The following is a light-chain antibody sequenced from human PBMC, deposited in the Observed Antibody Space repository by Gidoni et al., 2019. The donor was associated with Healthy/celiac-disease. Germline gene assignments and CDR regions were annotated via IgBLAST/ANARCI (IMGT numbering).Light chain of an antibody. CDR3: QQYYSTPPYT. V-gene: IGKV4-1*01. Sequence: DIVMTQSPDSLAVSLGERATINCKSSQSVFYSSNNKNYLAWYQQKPGQPPKLLIYWASTRESGVPDRFRGSGSGTDFTLTISSLQAEDVAVYYCQQYYSTPPYTFGQGTKLEIK. CDR2: WAS. CDR1: QSVFYSSNNKNY. J-gene: IGKJ2*01.